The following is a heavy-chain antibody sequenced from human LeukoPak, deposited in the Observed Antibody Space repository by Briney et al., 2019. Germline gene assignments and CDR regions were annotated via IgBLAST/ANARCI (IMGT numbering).Heavy chain of an antibody. CDR3: ARGWGDCSSTSCYHSWFDP. CDR2: INPNSGGT. CDR1: GYTFTGYY. Sequence: GASVKVSCKASGYTFTGYYMHWVRQAPGQGLEWMGWINPNSGGTNYAQKFQGSVTMTRDTSISTAYMELSRLRSDDTAVYYCARGWGDCSSTSCYHSWFDPWGQGTLVTVSS. D-gene: IGHD2-2*01. J-gene: IGHJ5*02. V-gene: IGHV1-2*02.